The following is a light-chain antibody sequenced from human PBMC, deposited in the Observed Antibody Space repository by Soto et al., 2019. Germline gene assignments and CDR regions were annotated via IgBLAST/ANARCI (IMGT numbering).Light chain of an antibody. CDR2: AAS. CDR3: QQSDSAPQT. CDR1: QSISNY. Sequence: DIQMTQSPSSLSASVGDRVTITCRASQSISNYLNWYQQTPGKAPKLLIFAASRLQSGVPSRFSGSGSGTDFTLTISRLQPEDFATYYCQQSDSAPQTFGQGTKVEI. J-gene: IGKJ1*01. V-gene: IGKV1-39*01.